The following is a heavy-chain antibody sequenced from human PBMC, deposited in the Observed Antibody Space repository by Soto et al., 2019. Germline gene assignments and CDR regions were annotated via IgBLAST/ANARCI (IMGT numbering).Heavy chain of an antibody. CDR3: ARDGWLLRYYYMEV. CDR2: ISAYNGNT. V-gene: IGHV1-18*01. Sequence: GASVKVSCKASGYTFTSYGISWVRQSPGQGLEWMGWISAYNGNTNYAQKLQGRVTMTTDTSTSTAYMELRSLRSDDTAVYYCARDGWLLRYYYMEVWGKGTTVTVSS. D-gene: IGHD2-15*01. J-gene: IGHJ6*03. CDR1: GYTFTSYG.